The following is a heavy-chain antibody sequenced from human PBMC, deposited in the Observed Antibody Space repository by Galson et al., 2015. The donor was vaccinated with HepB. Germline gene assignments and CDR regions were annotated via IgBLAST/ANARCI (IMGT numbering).Heavy chain of an antibody. CDR1: GFTFDDYA. CDR3: AKGTDIVSTISVYFDY. J-gene: IGHJ4*02. D-gene: IGHD5/OR15-5a*01. V-gene: IGHV3-9*01. CDR2: ISWNSGSI. Sequence: SLRLSCAASGFTFDDYAMNWVRQAPGKGLEWVSGISWNSGSIGYVDSVKGRFTISRDNAKNSLYLQMNRLRAEDTALYYCAKGTDIVSTISVYFDYWGQGTLVTVSS.